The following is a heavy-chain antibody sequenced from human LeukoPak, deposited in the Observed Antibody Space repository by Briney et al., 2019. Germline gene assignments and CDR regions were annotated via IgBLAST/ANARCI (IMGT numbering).Heavy chain of an antibody. CDR1: GGSFSGYY. D-gene: IGHD2-2*01. Sequence: ETLSLTCAVYGGSFSGYYWSWIRQPPGKGLEWVANIKQDGSEKYYVDSVKGRFTISRDNAKNSLYLQMNSLRAEDTAVYYCARDSRDYYFDYWGQGTLVTVSS. CDR2: IKQDGSEK. J-gene: IGHJ4*02. CDR3: ARDSRDYYFDY. V-gene: IGHV3-7*01.